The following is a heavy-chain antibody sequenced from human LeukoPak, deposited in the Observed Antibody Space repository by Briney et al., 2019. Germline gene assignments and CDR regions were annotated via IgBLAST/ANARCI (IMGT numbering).Heavy chain of an antibody. Sequence: GGSLRLSCVASGFTLSSYPLSWVRQAPGKGLEWVSGISGTGGSTNYADSVKGRFTISRDNRKNTLYLQMNSLRAEDTAVYFCAKRGVVIRVILVGFHKEAYYFDSWGQGALVTVSS. V-gene: IGHV3-23*01. CDR2: ISGTGGST. CDR3: AKRGVVIRVILVGFHKEAYYFDS. J-gene: IGHJ4*02. CDR1: GFTLSSYP. D-gene: IGHD3-22*01.